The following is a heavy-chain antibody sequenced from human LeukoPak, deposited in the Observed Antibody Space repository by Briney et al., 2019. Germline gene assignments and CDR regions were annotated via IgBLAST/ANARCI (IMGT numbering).Heavy chain of an antibody. V-gene: IGHV3-74*01. Sequence: GGSLRLSCAASGFTFSDYWMHWVRQAPGKGLVWVSRINTDGSSTNYADSVKGRFTISRDNAKNTLYLQMNSLAAEDTAVYHCARGPQYSYGWGNYYNGLFDYWGQGTLVTVSS. CDR2: INTDGSST. CDR3: ARGPQYSYGWGNYYNGLFDY. D-gene: IGHD3-10*01. J-gene: IGHJ4*02. CDR1: GFTFSDYW.